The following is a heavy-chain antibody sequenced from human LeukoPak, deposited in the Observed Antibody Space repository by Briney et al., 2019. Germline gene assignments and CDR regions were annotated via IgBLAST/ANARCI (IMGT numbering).Heavy chain of an antibody. J-gene: IGHJ3*02. V-gene: IGHV3-23*01. D-gene: IGHD3-9*01. CDR1: GFTFSSYD. CDR3: AREQRYFDQDAFDI. Sequence: GGSLRLSCAASGFTFSSYDVSWVRQAPGKGLEWVSGVSGSGDSKYYADSVKGRFTISRDNSKNTLYLQMNSLRAEDTAVYYCAREQRYFDQDAFDIWGQGTMVTVSS. CDR2: VSGSGDSK.